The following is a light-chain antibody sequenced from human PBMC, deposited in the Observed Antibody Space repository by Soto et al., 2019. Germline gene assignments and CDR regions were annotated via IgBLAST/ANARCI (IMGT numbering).Light chain of an antibody. CDR3: SSYAGSNYVV. CDR1: SSDVGGYNY. J-gene: IGLJ2*01. CDR2: EVS. Sequence: QSVLTQPPSASGSPGQSVTISCTGTSSDVGGYNYVSWYQQHPGKAPKLMIYEVSKRPSGVPDRFSGSKSGNTASLTVSGLQAEDESDYYCSSYAGSNYVVFGG. V-gene: IGLV2-8*01.